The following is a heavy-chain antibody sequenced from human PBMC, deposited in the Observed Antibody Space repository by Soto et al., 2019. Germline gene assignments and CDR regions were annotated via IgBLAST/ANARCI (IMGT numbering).Heavy chain of an antibody. V-gene: IGHV4-31*03. CDR1: GGSISSGGYY. Sequence: QVQLQESGPGLVKPSQTLSLTCTVSGGSISSGGYYWSWIRQHPGKGLEWIGYIYYSGSTYYNPSLKSRVTISVDTSKNQFSLKLSSVTAADTAVXXXXXXXXXXPVMDVWGQGTTVTVSS. J-gene: IGHJ6*02. CDR2: IYYSGST. CDR3: XXXXXXXPVMDV.